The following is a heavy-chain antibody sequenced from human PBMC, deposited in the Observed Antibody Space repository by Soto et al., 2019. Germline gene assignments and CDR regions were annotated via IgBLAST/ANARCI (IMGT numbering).Heavy chain of an antibody. CDR1: GYTLTGYY. Sequence: ASVKVSCKASGYTLTGYYRHWVRQAPGQGLEWMGWINPNSGGRNYAQKFQGRVTMTRDTSITTAYMELSRLRSDDTAGDYCASQETVSVLNYYYGMDVLGKRNTGGVSS. J-gene: IGHJ6*04. CDR2: INPNSGGR. V-gene: IGHV1-2*02. CDR3: ASQETVSVLNYYYGMDV. D-gene: IGHD3-10*01.